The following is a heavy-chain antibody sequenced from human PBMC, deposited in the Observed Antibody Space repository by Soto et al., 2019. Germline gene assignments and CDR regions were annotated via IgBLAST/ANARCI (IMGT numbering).Heavy chain of an antibody. J-gene: IGHJ4*02. CDR2: ISSASDNI. CDR3: ARHIATVTTERIDF. Sequence: EVQLEESGGGLVRPGASLRLSCAASGLTFNYYTMIWVRQAPGQGLEWVSSISSASDNIHYADSVKGRFIISRDNAKNSLFLQMNSLRDEDTAVYYCARHIATVTTERIDFWGQGTLVTVSS. V-gene: IGHV3-21*01. CDR1: GLTFNYYT. D-gene: IGHD4-17*01.